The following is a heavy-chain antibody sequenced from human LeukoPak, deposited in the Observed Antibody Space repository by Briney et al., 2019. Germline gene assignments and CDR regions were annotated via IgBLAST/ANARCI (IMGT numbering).Heavy chain of an antibody. CDR1: GYSISSGYY. V-gene: IGHV4-38-2*02. Sequence: SETLSLTCTVYGYSISSGYYWGWIRQPPGKGLEWIGSIYHSGSTYYNPSLKSRVTISVDTPKNQFSLKLSSVTAADTAVYYCARGITLGYWGQGTLVTVSS. CDR3: ARGITLGY. J-gene: IGHJ4*02. D-gene: IGHD3-10*01. CDR2: IYHSGST.